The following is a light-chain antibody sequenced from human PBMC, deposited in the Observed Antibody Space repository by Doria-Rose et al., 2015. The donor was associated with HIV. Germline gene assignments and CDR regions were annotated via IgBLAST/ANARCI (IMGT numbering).Light chain of an antibody. J-gene: IGLJ1*01. Sequence: SWYQQHPGKAPKLMIYDVSNRPSGVSNRFSGSKSGNTASLTISGLQAEDEADYISSSTYVFGTGTRVTVL. CDR2: DVS. V-gene: IGLV2-14*03. CDR3: SSTYV.